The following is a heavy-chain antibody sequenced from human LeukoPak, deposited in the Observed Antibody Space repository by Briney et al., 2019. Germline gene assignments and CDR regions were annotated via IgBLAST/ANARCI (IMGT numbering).Heavy chain of an antibody. CDR2: IKQEGREK. Sequence: PGGSLRLSCAASGFPFSSYWMSWVRQAPGQGREWVANIKQEGREKYYVDSVKGRCTIYRDNPENSVSVQEKSRRAGDTAVYYYARDSHYYAPNPQYYYYGMDVWGQGTTVTVSS. CDR1: GFPFSSYW. V-gene: IGHV3-7*01. J-gene: IGHJ6*02. D-gene: IGHD3-22*01. CDR3: ARDSHYYAPNPQYYYYGMDV.